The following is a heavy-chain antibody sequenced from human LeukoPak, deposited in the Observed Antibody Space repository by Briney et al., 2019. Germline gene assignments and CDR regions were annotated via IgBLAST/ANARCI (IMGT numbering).Heavy chain of an antibody. J-gene: IGHJ6*03. CDR3: ERGGGNGGGWVGHYYYMDV. CDR1: GYSISSGYY. Sequence: SETLSLTCAVSGYSISSGYYWAWIRPPPGKGLEWIGSMYHSGSAYYNPSLKSRVAISVDTSKNQFSLNLRSVTAADTAVYYCERGGGNGGGWVGHYYYMDVWGKGTTVTVSS. CDR2: MYHSGSA. V-gene: IGHV4-38-2*01. D-gene: IGHD4-23*01.